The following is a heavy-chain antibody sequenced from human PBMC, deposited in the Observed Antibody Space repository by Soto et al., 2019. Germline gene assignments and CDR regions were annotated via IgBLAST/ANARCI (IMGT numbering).Heavy chain of an antibody. V-gene: IGHV4-31*03. Sequence: SSETLSLTCTVSGGSISSGGYYWSWIRQHPGKGLEWIGYIYYSGSTYYNPSLKSRVTISVDTSKNQFSLRLSSVTAADTAVYYCARVRTAMVIDYWGQGTLVTVSS. CDR2: IYYSGST. D-gene: IGHD5-18*01. CDR1: GGSISSGGYY. J-gene: IGHJ4*02. CDR3: ARVRTAMVIDY.